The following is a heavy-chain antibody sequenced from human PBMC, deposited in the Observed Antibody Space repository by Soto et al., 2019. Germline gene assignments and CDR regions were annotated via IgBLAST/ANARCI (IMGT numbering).Heavy chain of an antibody. CDR1: GFTFSTYA. J-gene: IGHJ4*02. CDR2: ISGSGDST. V-gene: IGHV3-23*01. D-gene: IGHD3-9*01. CDR3: AQDKGGPGPRYFGY. Sequence: EVQLLESGGDLVQPGGSLRLSCAASGFTFSTYAMSWVRQAPGKGLEWVSSISGSGDSTYYADSVKGPFTIARDNSKNTLFLQMNSLRAEDTAVYFCAQDKGGPGPRYFGYWGQGTLVTVSS.